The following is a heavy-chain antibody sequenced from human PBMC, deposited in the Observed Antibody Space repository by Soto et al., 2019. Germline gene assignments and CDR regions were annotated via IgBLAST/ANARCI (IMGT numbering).Heavy chain of an antibody. CDR3: ASIVVVTADDAFDI. Sequence: CSGSAGLPRRSTNYVCWIRQPPGKGLEWIGSIYYSGSTYYNPSLKSRVTISVDTSKNQFSLKLSSVTAADTAVYYCASIVVVTADDAFDIWGQGTMVT. D-gene: IGHD2-21*02. J-gene: IGHJ3*02. CDR1: AGLPRRSTNY. CDR2: IYYSGST. V-gene: IGHV4-39*01.